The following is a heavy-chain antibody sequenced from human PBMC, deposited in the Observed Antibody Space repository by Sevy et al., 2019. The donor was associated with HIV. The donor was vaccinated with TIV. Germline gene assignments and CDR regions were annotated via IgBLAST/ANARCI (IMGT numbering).Heavy chain of an antibody. CDR2: IDWDDDK. CDR3: ARIVSEDSIGYFPDY. J-gene: IGHJ4*02. Sequence: SGPTLVNPTQTLTLTCTFSGFSLSTSGMCVSWIRQPPGKALEWLALIDWDDDKYYRTSLKTRLTIFKDTSKNQLVLTMTNMDPVDTATYYCARIVSEDSIGYFPDYWGQGTLVTVSS. D-gene: IGHD3-22*01. CDR1: GFSLSTSGMC. V-gene: IGHV2-70*01.